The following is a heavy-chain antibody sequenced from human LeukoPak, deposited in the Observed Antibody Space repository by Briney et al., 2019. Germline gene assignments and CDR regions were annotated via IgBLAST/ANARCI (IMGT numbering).Heavy chain of an antibody. Sequence: PGGSLRLSCAASGFTFSSYGMNWVRQAPGKGLEWLSYLSNTGNIHYAQSVKGRFTTSRDNAKSSLYLQMDGLRAEDTAVYYCASRGDSSMIGDHWGQGIRITVAS. V-gene: IGHV3-48*01. J-gene: IGHJ4*02. CDR3: ASRGDSSMIGDH. D-gene: IGHD3-10*02. CDR2: LSNTGNI. CDR1: GFTFSSYG.